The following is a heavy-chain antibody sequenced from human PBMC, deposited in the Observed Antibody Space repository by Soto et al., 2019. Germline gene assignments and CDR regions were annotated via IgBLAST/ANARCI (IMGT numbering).Heavy chain of an antibody. J-gene: IGHJ6*03. V-gene: IGHV4-59*08. CDR2: IYYSGST. Sequence: QVQLQESGPGLVRPSETLSLTCTVSGGSFSSYYWTWIRQYPGKGLEWIGYIYYSGSTDYNPSLRGRLAISIDTSKNQFSLRLNSMTAADTAVYYCAGRDCSGTNCYYLDYYYMDVWGKGTTVTVSS. CDR3: AGRDCSGTNCYYLDYYYMDV. D-gene: IGHD2-2*01. CDR1: GGSFSSYY.